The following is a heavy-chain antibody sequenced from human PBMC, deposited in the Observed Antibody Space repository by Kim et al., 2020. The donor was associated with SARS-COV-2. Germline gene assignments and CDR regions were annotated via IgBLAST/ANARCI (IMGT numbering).Heavy chain of an antibody. V-gene: IGHV3-30*18. J-gene: IGHJ6*02. Sequence: GGSLRLSCAASGFTFSSYGMHWVRQAPGKGLEWVAVISYDGSNKYYADSVKGRFTISRDNSKNTLYLQMNSLRAEDTAMYYCAKELEGCSSTSCYIVTPNYYYYYGMDVWGQGTTVTVSS. CDR2: ISYDGSNK. CDR3: AKELEGCSSTSCYIVTPNYYYYYGMDV. D-gene: IGHD2-2*02. CDR1: GFTFSSYG.